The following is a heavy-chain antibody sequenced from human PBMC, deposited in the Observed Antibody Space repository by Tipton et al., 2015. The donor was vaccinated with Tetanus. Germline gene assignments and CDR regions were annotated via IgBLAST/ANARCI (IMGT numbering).Heavy chain of an antibody. J-gene: IGHJ5*02. CDR3: ARDFGSNHNWFDP. CDR1: GDSLVRGGYY. D-gene: IGHD6-13*01. V-gene: IGHV4-31*03. Sequence: TLSLTCTVSGDSLVRGGYYWTWIRHLPGKGLEWIGYIYHTGAAHYNPSLKSRVTLSVDMSKNQFFLKMISMMAADTAVYFCARDFGSNHNWFDPWGQGTPVTVSS. CDR2: IYHTGAA.